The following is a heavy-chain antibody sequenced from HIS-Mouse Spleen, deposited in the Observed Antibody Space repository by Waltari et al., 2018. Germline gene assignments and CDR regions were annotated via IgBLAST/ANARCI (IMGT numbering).Heavy chain of an antibody. CDR2: IYYSGST. CDR1: GGPISSSSYH. V-gene: IGHV4-39*07. Sequence: QLQLQESGPGLGKPSETLSLTCTVSGGPISSSSYHWGWFRQPPGKGLEWIGSIYYSGSTYSNPSLKSRVTISVDTSKNQFSLKLSSVTAADTAVYYCAREIPYSSSWYDWYFDLWGRGTLVTVSS. D-gene: IGHD6-13*01. CDR3: AREIPYSSSWYDWYFDL. J-gene: IGHJ2*01.